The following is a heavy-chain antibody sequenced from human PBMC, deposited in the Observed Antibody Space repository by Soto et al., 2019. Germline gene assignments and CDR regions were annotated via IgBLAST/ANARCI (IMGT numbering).Heavy chain of an antibody. J-gene: IGHJ4*02. Sequence: PGGSLRLSCAASGFTFGSYSMNWVRQAPGKGLEWVSSISSGSSYIYYADSVKGRFTISRDNAKNSLYLQMNSLRAEDTAVYYCARYRKSSSWYETHYCFDYWGQGTLVTVSS. CDR2: ISSGSSYI. CDR1: GFTFGSYS. V-gene: IGHV3-21*01. CDR3: ARYRKSSSWYETHYCFDY. D-gene: IGHD6-13*01.